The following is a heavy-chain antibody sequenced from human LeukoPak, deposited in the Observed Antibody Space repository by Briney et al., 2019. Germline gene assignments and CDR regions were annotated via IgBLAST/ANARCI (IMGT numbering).Heavy chain of an antibody. Sequence: GGSLRLSCAACGFTFSSYAMSWVRQAPGKGLEWVSAISGSGGSTYYADSVKGRFTISRDNSKNTLYLQMNSLRAEDTAVYYCAKDQSTYYDILTGYYKEGYFDYWGQGTLVTVSS. J-gene: IGHJ4*02. CDR3: AKDQSTYYDILTGYYKEGYFDY. D-gene: IGHD3-9*01. CDR1: GFTFSSYA. CDR2: ISGSGGST. V-gene: IGHV3-23*01.